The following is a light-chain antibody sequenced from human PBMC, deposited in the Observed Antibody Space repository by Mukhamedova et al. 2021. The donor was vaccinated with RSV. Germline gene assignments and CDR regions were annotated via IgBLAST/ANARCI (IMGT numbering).Light chain of an antibody. CDR3: QQYIIYWT. Sequence: WYQRRVHGKAPKLLIYKASNLQSGVPSRFSGSGSGTEFTFTISSLQPDDFATYFCQQYIIYWTFGQGTKVEIK. V-gene: IGKV1-5*03. CDR2: KAS. J-gene: IGKJ1*01.